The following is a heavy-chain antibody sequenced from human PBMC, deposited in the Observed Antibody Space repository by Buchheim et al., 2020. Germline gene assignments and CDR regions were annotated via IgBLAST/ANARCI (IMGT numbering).Heavy chain of an antibody. J-gene: IGHJ5*02. CDR2: INHSGSA. Sequence: QVQLQQWGAGLLKPSETLSLTCAVYGGSFSGYYWSWIRQPPGKGLEWIGEINHSGSANYNPSLKSRVTISVDTSTNQFFMKLHSVTAADTAVYYCARGGDIVVVVAADNWFDPWGQGTL. D-gene: IGHD2-15*01. V-gene: IGHV4-34*01. CDR3: ARGGDIVVVVAADNWFDP. CDR1: GGSFSGYY.